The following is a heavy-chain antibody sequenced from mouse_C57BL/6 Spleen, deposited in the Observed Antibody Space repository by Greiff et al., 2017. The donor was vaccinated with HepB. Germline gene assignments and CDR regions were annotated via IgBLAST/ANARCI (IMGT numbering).Heavy chain of an antibody. CDR1: GFTFSDYY. J-gene: IGHJ4*01. CDR3: ARACGSSYDYAMDY. V-gene: IGHV5-16*01. D-gene: IGHD1-1*01. Sequence: EVKLVESEGGLVQPGSSMKLSCTASGFTFSDYYMAWVRQVPEKGLEWVANINYDGSSTYYLDSLKSRFIISRDNAKNILYLQMSSLRSEDTATYYCARACGSSYDYAMDYWGQGTSVTVSS. CDR2: INYDGSST.